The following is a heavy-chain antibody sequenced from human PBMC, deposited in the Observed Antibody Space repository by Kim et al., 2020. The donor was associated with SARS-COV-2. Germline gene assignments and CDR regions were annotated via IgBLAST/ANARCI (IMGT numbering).Heavy chain of an antibody. V-gene: IGHV3-13*01. Sequence: TYYPGSVKGRFTISRENAKNSLYLQMNSLRAGDTAVYYCAREGYSSSFDYWGQGTLVTVSS. CDR2: T. J-gene: IGHJ4*02. D-gene: IGHD6-13*01. CDR3: AREGYSSSFDY.